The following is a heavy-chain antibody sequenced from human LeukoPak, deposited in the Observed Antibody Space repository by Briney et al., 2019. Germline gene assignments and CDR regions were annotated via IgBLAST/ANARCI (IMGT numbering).Heavy chain of an antibody. CDR3: ARVLGHDFWSGYEFDY. D-gene: IGHD3-3*01. V-gene: IGHV1-69*15. J-gene: IGHJ4*02. CDR1: GGTFSSYA. Sequence: GASVKVSCKASGGTFSSYAISWVRQAPGQGLEWMGRIIPIFGTANYAQKFQGRVTITADESTSTAYMELSSLRSEDTAVYYCARVLGHDFWSGYEFDYWGQGTLVTVSS. CDR2: IIPIFGTA.